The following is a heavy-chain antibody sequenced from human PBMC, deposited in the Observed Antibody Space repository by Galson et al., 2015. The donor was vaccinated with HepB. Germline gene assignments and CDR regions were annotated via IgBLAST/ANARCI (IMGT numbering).Heavy chain of an antibody. Sequence: SLRLSCAASGFTLSNYHISWVRQAPGKGLEWVSYITGMTTSTHYADSVKGRFTISRDNAKNSLYLQMNSLRAEDTAVYYCARERGGLRNAFEIWGQGTMVTVST. CDR2: ITGMTTST. V-gene: IGHV3-48*01. CDR1: GFTLSNYH. J-gene: IGHJ3*02. CDR3: ARERGGLRNAFEI. D-gene: IGHD3-10*01.